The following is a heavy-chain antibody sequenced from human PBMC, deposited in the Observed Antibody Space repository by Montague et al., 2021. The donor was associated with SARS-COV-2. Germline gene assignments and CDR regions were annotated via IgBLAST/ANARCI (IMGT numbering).Heavy chain of an antibody. CDR2: IDHSGNT. Sequence: SETLSLTCAVYGGSFSDYHWSRIRQPPGQGLEWIGEIDHSGNTNYNPSLKSRVTISRDTSKSQFSLKLSSVTAADTAVYYCARGIPRPMRWLLVVDDAFDIWGQGTMVTVSS. D-gene: IGHD3-22*01. CDR3: ARGIPRPMRWLLVVDDAFDI. V-gene: IGHV4-34*01. J-gene: IGHJ3*02. CDR1: GGSFSDYH.